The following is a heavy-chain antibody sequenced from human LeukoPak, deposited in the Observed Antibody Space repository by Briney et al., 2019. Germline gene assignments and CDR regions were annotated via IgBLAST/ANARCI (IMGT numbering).Heavy chain of an antibody. D-gene: IGHD1-26*01. CDR3: AKHRSINWAFDY. J-gene: IGHJ4*02. CDR2: ILHDGNDK. CDR1: GITFSYSG. Sequence: GSPKPSCAVSGITFSYSGIHLVRQAPSKGLEWVAIILHDGNDKYYADYVKGRFTISRDNSKNTLYLQMNSLRAEDTAVYFCAKHRSINWAFDYWGQGTLVTVSS. V-gene: IGHV3-30*18.